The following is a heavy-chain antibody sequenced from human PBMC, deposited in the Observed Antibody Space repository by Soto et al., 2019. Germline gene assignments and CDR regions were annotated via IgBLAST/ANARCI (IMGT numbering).Heavy chain of an antibody. CDR3: ARGPSSLTRFDY. V-gene: IGHV3-30-3*01. CDR2: ISYDGSNK. J-gene: IGHJ4*02. CDR1: GFTFSSYA. D-gene: IGHD2-2*01. Sequence: GGSLRLSCAASGFTFSSYAMHWVRQAPGKGLEWVAVISYDGSNKYYADSVKGRFTISRDNSKNTLYLQVNSLRAEDTAVYYCARGPSSLTRFDYWGQGTLVTVSS.